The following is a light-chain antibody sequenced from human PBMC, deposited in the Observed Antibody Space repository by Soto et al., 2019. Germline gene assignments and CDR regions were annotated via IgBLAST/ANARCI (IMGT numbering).Light chain of an antibody. V-gene: IGKV3-20*01. Sequence: EIVWTQSPDTLSSSPGARATLSCRASQTVNNNYVAWYQQKPGQAPRLLIFRASNKATGIPDRFSGSGSGTEFTLTISRLEPEDFAVYYCQQYGSSSWTFGQGTKVDIK. CDR1: QTVNNNY. J-gene: IGKJ1*01. CDR3: QQYGSSSWT. CDR2: RAS.